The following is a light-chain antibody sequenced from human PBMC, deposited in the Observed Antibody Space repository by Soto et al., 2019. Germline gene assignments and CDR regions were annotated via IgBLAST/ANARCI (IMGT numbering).Light chain of an antibody. CDR2: EVT. Sequence: QSALTQPASLSGSPGQSISISCTGSSSDFGAYNRVSWYQHHPGTAPRLILHEVTNRPSGVSNPFSGSKSANTASLTISGLRAEDEADYYCASYSTADSWVLGGGTKVTVL. CDR3: ASYSTADSWV. J-gene: IGLJ3*02. CDR1: SSDFGAYNR. V-gene: IGLV2-14*01.